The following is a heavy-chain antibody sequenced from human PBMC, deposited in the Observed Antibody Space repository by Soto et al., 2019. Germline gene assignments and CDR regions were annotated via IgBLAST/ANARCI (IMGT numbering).Heavy chain of an antibody. CDR2: IYSGGSI. CDR3: AKDRNYPRDQFHY. V-gene: IGHV3-53*01. CDR1: GFTVSSNY. J-gene: IGHJ4*02. Sequence: GGSLRLSCAASGFTVSSNYMSWVRQAPGKGLEWVSVIYSGGSIYYADSVRGRFTISRDNSKNTIFLHMDSLRAEDTAVYYCAKDRNYPRDQFHYWGQGTLVTVSS. D-gene: IGHD1-7*01.